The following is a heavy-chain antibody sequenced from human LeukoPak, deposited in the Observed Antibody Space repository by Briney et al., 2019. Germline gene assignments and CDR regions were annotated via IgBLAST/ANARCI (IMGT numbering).Heavy chain of an antibody. CDR2: IYYSGST. Sequence: SETLSLTCTVSGGSIISYYWSWIRQPPGKGLEWIGYIYYSGSTNYNPSLKSRVTISVDTSKNQFSLKLSSVTAADTAVYYCARVSREQQLVQYYFDYWGQGTLVTVSS. CDR1: GGSIISYY. J-gene: IGHJ4*02. V-gene: IGHV4-59*01. CDR3: ARVSREQQLVQYYFDY. D-gene: IGHD6-13*01.